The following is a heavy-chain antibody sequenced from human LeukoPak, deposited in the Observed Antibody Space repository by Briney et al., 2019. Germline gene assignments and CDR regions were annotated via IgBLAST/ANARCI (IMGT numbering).Heavy chain of an antibody. CDR3: ARGAPYFDN. J-gene: IGHJ4*02. CDR2: ISSDGTIT. CDR1: GFTFSSDW. V-gene: IGHV3-74*01. Sequence: PGGSLRLSCAASGFTFSSDWMHWVRQTPGKGLVWVSRISSDGTITNYADSVKGRFTISGDNAKNTLYVQMNSLRAEDTAVYYCARGAPYFDNWGQGILVTVSS.